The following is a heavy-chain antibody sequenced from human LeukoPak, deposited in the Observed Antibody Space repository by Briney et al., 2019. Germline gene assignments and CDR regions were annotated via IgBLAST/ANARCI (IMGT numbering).Heavy chain of an antibody. CDR3: TRLPLDYSLDH. CDR1: GDSISSTTYW. V-gene: IGHV4-39*01. Sequence: SETLSLTCTVSGDSISSTTYWWGWIRQSPGNGLEWIVSMSYVGITSYNPSLKSRATISVDTSKNQFSLMLSSVTAADTAVYYCTRLPLDYSLDHWGQGTPVSVSS. CDR2: MSYVGIT. D-gene: IGHD4-11*01. J-gene: IGHJ4*02.